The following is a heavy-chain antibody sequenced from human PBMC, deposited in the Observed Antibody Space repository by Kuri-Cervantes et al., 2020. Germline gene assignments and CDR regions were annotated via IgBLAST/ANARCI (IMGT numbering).Heavy chain of an antibody. V-gene: IGHV3-7*02. D-gene: IGHD2-21*01. J-gene: IGHJ4*02. Sequence: GVLKISCAASGFSFSSYWMSWVRQAPGKGLEWVANIKQDGSEKYYVDSVKGRFTISRDNAKNSLYLQMNSLKPEDTAVYYCAKLLSRSGRDYWGQGALVTVSS. CDR3: AKLLSRSGRDY. CDR2: IKQDGSEK. CDR1: GFSFSSYW.